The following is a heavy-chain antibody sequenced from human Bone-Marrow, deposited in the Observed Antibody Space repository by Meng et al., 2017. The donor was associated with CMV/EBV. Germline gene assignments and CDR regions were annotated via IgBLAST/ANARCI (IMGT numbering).Heavy chain of an antibody. J-gene: IGHJ4*02. V-gene: IGHV4-59*01. CDR1: GGSISSYY. CDR3: AGSGSHLDTFDY. D-gene: IGHD1-26*01. CDR2: FYYSGST. Sequence: SETLSLTCTVSGGSISSYYWSWIRQPPGKGLEWNGYFYYSGSTNYNPSLKSRVTISVDTSKNQFSLKPSSVTAADTAVYYCAGSGSHLDTFDYWGQGTLVTVSS.